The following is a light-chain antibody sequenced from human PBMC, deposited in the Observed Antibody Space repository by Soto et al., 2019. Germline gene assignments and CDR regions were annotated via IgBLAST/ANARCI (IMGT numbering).Light chain of an antibody. Sequence: QPVLTQPASVSGSPGQSITISCNATSSEVGGYDYVSWYQQYPGKAPKLMIYEVSYRPSGVSNRFSGSKSGNSASLTISGLQAEDEADYFCSSYTTSNTWVFGGGTKLTVL. V-gene: IGLV2-14*01. CDR2: EVS. J-gene: IGLJ3*02. CDR1: SSEVGGYDY. CDR3: SSYTTSNTWV.